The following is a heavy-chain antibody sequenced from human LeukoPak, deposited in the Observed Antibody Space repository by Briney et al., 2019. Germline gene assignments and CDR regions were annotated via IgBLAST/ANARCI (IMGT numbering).Heavy chain of an antibody. V-gene: IGHV4-4*07. J-gene: IGHJ4*02. CDR3: ARSPFRSGWYTGDY. Sequence: SETLSLTCTVSGGSISSYYWSWIRQPAGKGLEWLGRIYTSGSTNYNPSLKSRVTMSVDTSKNQFSLKLSSVTAADTAVYYCARSPFRSGWYTGDYWGQGTLVTVSS. D-gene: IGHD6-19*01. CDR1: GGSISSYY. CDR2: IYTSGST.